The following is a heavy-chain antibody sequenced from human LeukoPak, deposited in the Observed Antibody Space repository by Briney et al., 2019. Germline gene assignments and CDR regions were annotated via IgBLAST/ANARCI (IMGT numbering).Heavy chain of an antibody. D-gene: IGHD1-26*01. J-gene: IGHJ6*02. CDR3: AKGEVGSNYGMDV. Sequence: GGSLRLSCAASGFTFDVYTMHWVRQAPGKGLEWVSLISWDGGSTYYADSVKGRFTISRDNSKNSLYLQMNSLRTEDTALYYCAKGEVGSNYGMDVWGQGTTVTVSS. CDR2: ISWDGGST. V-gene: IGHV3-43*01. CDR1: GFTFDVYT.